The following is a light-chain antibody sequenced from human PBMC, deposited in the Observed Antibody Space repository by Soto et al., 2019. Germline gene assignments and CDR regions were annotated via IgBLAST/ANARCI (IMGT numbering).Light chain of an antibody. V-gene: IGLV1-44*01. CDR2: SNN. CDR1: TSNIGSNT. CDR3: AAWDDSLNAYV. Sequence: QSVLTQPPSASGTPGQRVTISCSGSTSNIGSNTVNWYQQLPGTAPKLVIYSNNQRPSGGPDRFSGSRSDTSASLAISGLQSEDEADDYCAAWDDSLNAYVFGTGTKLTVL. J-gene: IGLJ1*01.